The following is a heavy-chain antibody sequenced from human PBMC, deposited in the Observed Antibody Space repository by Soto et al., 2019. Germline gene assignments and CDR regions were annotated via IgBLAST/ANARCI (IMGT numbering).Heavy chain of an antibody. CDR3: ARQIYDSDTGPNFQYYFDS. D-gene: IGHD3-22*01. J-gene: IGHJ4*02. CDR1: GYSFAGYW. Sequence: PVESLTISCKGSGYSFAGYWITWVLQKPGKGLEWMGRIDPSDSQTYYSPSFRGHVTISVTKSITTVFLQWSSLRASDTAMYYCARQIYDSDTGPNFQYYFDSWGQGTLVTVSS. V-gene: IGHV5-10-1*01. CDR2: IDPSDSQT.